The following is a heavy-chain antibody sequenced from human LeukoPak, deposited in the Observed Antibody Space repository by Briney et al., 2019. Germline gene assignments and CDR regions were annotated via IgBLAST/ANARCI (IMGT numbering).Heavy chain of an antibody. CDR2: INPNSGGT. Sequence: ASVKVSCKACGYTFTGYYMHWVRQAPGQGLEWMGWINPNSGGTNYAQKFQGRVTMTRDTSISTAYMELSRLRSDDTAVSYCARVYSSGCYNYWGQGTLVTVSS. J-gene: IGHJ4*02. V-gene: IGHV1-2*02. CDR3: ARVYSSGCYNY. CDR1: GYTFTGYY. D-gene: IGHD6-19*01.